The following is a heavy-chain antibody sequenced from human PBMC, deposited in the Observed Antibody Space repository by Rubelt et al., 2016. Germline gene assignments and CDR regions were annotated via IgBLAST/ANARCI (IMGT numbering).Heavy chain of an antibody. CDR3: VKMIVRATGD. CDR2: VYYTGNT. Sequence: QLQLQESGPGLVKPSETLSLTCTVSGGSISSSSFYWGWIRQSPGKGLEWIGTVYYTGNTYYSPSLKSRVTISIDTSNNQFSRRLRSVTAADTALYYCVKMIVRATGDWGQGTQVTVSS. D-gene: IGHD1-26*01. CDR1: GGSISSSSFY. J-gene: IGHJ4*02. V-gene: IGHV4-39*07.